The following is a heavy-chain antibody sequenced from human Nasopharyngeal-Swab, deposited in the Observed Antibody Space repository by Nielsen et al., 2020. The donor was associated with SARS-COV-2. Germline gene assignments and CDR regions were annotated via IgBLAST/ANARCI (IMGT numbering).Heavy chain of an antibody. V-gene: IGHV3-23*01. J-gene: IGHJ4*02. Sequence: GESLKISCAASGFTFSNYRMHWVRQAPGKGLEWVSAISGSGGSTYYADSVKGRFTISRDNSKNTLYLQMNSLRAEDTAVYYCAKDPYYDFWSGYYFDYWGQGTLVTVSS. D-gene: IGHD3-3*01. CDR3: AKDPYYDFWSGYYFDY. CDR1: GFTFSNYR. CDR2: ISGSGGST.